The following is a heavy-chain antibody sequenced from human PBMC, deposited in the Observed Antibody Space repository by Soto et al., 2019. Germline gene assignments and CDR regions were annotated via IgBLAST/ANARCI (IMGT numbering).Heavy chain of an antibody. CDR3: AHRWRFCSGNICYSTWFNP. CDR1: GFSLSTSGVG. D-gene: IGHD2-15*01. V-gene: IGHV2-5*02. J-gene: IGHJ5*02. Sequence: SGPTLVNPTQTLTLTCTFSGFSLSTSGVGVGWIRQPPGKALEWLALIYWDDDKRYSPSLKSRLTITKDTSKNQVVLTMTNMDPVDTATYYCAHRWRFCSGNICYSTWFNPCGQGTLFSFSS. CDR2: IYWDDDK.